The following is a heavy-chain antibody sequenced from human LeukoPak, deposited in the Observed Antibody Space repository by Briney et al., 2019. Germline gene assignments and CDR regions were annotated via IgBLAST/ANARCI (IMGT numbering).Heavy chain of an antibody. V-gene: IGHV3-30*14. CDR2: ISYDGDHRDET. Sequence: GGSLRLSCAASGFTFSNYAMHWVRQAPGKGLEWVAIISYDGDHRDETFYADSVKGRFTISRDNSKNTLYLQMNSLRADDTAMYYCARGRQCDYWGQGTLVTVSS. CDR1: GFTFSNYA. D-gene: IGHD4-11*01. CDR3: ARGRQCDY. J-gene: IGHJ4*02.